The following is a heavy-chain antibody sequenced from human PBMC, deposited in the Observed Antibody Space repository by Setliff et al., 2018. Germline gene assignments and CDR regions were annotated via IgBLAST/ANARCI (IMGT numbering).Heavy chain of an antibody. V-gene: IGHV4-34*01. CDR1: GGSFSGYY. D-gene: IGHD3-16*01. CDR2: INHSGST. CDR3: AREWGSNGWAFDI. J-gene: IGHJ3*02. Sequence: SETLSLTCAVYGGSFSGYYWSWIRQPPGKGLEWIGEINHSGSTYYNPSLKSRVTISVDTSKNQFSLKLTSVTVADTAVYYCAREWGSNGWAFDIWGQGTMVTVSS.